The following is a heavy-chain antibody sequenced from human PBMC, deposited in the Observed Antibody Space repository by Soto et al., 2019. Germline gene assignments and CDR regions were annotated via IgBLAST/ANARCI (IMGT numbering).Heavy chain of an antibody. CDR3: ARPYDFWSGYYTPLDLKRNSWFDP. D-gene: IGHD3-3*01. CDR1: GFTFSGYA. V-gene: IGHV3-23*01. CDR2: ISGSGGST. J-gene: IGHJ5*02. Sequence: PGGSLRLSCAASGFTFSGYAMSWVRQAPGKGLEWVSAISGSGGSTYYADSVKGRFTISRDNSKNTLYLQMNSLRAEDTAVYYCARPYDFWSGYYTPLDLKRNSWFDPWGQGTLVTVSS.